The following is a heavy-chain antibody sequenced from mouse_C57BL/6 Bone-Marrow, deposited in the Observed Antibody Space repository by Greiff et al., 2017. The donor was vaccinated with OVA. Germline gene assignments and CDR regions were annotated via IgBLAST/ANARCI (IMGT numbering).Heavy chain of an antibody. D-gene: IGHD1-1*01. CDR2: IDPENGDT. CDR3: TTDYYGSSPFED. V-gene: IGHV14-4*01. CDR1: GFNIKDDY. Sequence: EVQLQESGAELVRPGASVKLSCTASGFNIKDDYMHWVKQRPEQGLEWIGWIDPENGDTEYASKFQGKATITADTSSNTAYLQLSSLTSEDTAVYYCTTDYYGSSPFEDWGQGTTLTVSS. J-gene: IGHJ2*01.